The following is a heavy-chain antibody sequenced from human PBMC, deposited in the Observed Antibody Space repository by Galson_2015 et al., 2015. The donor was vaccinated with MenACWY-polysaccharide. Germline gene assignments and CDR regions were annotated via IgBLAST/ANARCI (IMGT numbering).Heavy chain of an antibody. CDR3: SKGSYRANAVLSYYYYYMDA. V-gene: IGHV3-23*01. Sequence: SLKLSCAASAFDFNKYVMNWGRQPPGKGLRWVSSITPTAGTPYYAVSVKGRFTITRDNSKNTLYLQMNSLGAEDTAVYSCSKGSYRANAVLSYYYYYMDAWGKGTTVTVSS. CDR1: AFDFNKYV. D-gene: IGHD4/OR15-4a*01. J-gene: IGHJ6*03. CDR2: ITPTAGTP.